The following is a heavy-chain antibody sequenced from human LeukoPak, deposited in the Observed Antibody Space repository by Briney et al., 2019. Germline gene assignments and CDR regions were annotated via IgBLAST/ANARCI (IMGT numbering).Heavy chain of an antibody. CDR1: GGSFSGYY. CDR3: ARGGSGWYGVNAFDI. D-gene: IGHD6-19*01. Sequence: SETLSLTCAVYGGSFSGYYWSWIRQPPGKGLEWIGEINHSGSTNYNPSFKSRVTISVDTSKNQCSLKLSSVTAADTAVYYCARGGSGWYGVNAFDIWGQGTMVTVSS. J-gene: IGHJ3*02. V-gene: IGHV4-34*01. CDR2: INHSGST.